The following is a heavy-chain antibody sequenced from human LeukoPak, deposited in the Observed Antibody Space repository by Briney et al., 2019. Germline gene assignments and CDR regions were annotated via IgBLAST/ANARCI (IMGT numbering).Heavy chain of an antibody. CDR2: IYPGDSDT. Sequence: GESLKISCKGSGYSFNSYWIGWVRQMPGKGLEWMGIIYPGDSDTRYSPSFQGQVTISADKSTSTAYLQWSSLKASDTAMYYCARRYGYDRYFFDYWGQGTLVTVSS. CDR3: ARRYGYDRYFFDY. CDR1: GYSFNSYW. D-gene: IGHD5-12*01. J-gene: IGHJ4*02. V-gene: IGHV5-51*01.